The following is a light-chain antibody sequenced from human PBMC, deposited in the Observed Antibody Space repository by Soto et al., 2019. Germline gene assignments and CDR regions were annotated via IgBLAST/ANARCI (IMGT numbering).Light chain of an antibody. Sequence: DIQMTQSPSSVSASVGDRVTITCRASQAIDSWLAWYQQKPGEAPKLLIFTGSLLHSGVPPRFSGSGSGTDFTLTISSLQPEDFATYYCQQSYTSPVTFGGGTKVDIK. CDR2: TGS. CDR3: QQSYTSPVT. CDR1: QAIDSW. V-gene: IGKV1-12*01. J-gene: IGKJ4*01.